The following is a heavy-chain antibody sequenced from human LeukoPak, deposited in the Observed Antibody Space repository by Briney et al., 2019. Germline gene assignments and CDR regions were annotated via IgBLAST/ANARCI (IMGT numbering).Heavy chain of an antibody. D-gene: IGHD7-27*01. CDR1: GYSISSGYY. J-gene: IGHJ6*03. V-gene: IGHV4-38-2*02. CDR3: ARDTLGIGSQYYYYYMDV. CDR2: IYHNGST. Sequence: SETLSLTCTVSGYSISSGYYWGWIRQPPGKGLEWIGNIYHNGSTDYNPSLKSRVTISVDTSKNQFSLKLSSVTAADTAVYYCARDTLGIGSQYYYYYMDVWGKGTTVTISS.